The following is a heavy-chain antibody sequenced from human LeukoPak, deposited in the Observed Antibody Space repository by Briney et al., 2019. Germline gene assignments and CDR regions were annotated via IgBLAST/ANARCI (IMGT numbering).Heavy chain of an antibody. J-gene: IGHJ5*02. D-gene: IGHD3-10*01. CDR1: GFTFSSYW. Sequence: GGSLRLSCAASGFTFSSYWMSWVRQAPGEGLEWVANIKQDGSEKYYVDSVKGRFTISRDNAKNSLYLQMNSLRVEDTAVYYCARAPAGITMWFDPWGQGTLVTVSS. CDR2: IKQDGSEK. CDR3: ARAPAGITMWFDP. V-gene: IGHV3-7*01.